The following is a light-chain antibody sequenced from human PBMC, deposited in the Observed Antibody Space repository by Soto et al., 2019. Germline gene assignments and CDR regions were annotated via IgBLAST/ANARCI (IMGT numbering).Light chain of an antibody. Sequence: IVMTQSPATLSVSPGERATLSCRASQSVSSNLAWYQQKPGQAPRLLIYGASTRATGIPARFSGSGSGTDFTPTITGLQSEDFAVYYCQQYNSWLTFGGGTKVEIK. CDR3: QQYNSWLT. V-gene: IGKV3-15*01. CDR2: GAS. CDR1: QSVSSN. J-gene: IGKJ4*01.